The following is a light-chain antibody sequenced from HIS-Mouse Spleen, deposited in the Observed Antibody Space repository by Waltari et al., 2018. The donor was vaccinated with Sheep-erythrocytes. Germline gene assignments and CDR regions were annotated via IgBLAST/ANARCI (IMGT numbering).Light chain of an antibody. Sequence: EIVLTQSPATLSLSPGERATLSCRASQSVSSYLAWYQQKPGQAPRLLIYDASNRATVIPARFSGSGSETDFTLTISSLEPEDFAVYYCQQRSNWYTFGQGTKLEIK. J-gene: IGKJ2*01. CDR2: DAS. CDR3: QQRSNWYT. V-gene: IGKV3-11*01. CDR1: QSVSSY.